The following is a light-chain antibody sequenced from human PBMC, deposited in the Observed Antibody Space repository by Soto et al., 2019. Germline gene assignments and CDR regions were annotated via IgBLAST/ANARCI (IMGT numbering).Light chain of an antibody. CDR3: QQSYSTPTT. V-gene: IGKV1-39*01. CDR2: AAS. CDR1: QSISSY. J-gene: IGKJ5*01. Sequence: DIQMTQSPSSLSASVGDRVTITCRASQSISSYLNWYQQKPGKAPKLLIYAASSLQSGVPSRFSGSGSGTDLTLTISSLQPEDFATYYCQQSYSTPTTFGQGTRLEI.